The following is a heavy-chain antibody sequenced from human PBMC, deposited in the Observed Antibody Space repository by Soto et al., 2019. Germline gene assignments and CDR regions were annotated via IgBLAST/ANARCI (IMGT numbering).Heavy chain of an antibody. V-gene: IGHV3-30-3*01. D-gene: IGHD2-2*01. CDR1: GFTFSSYA. CDR3: ARASCSSTSCYAIFDY. CDR2: ISYDGNNK. J-gene: IGHJ4*02. Sequence: VQLVESGGGVVQPGRSLRLSCAASGFTFSSYAMHWVRQAPGKGLGWVAVISYDGNNKYYADSVKGRFTISKDNSKNTLYLQMNSLRAENTAVYYCARASCSSTSCYAIFDYWGQGTLVTVSS.